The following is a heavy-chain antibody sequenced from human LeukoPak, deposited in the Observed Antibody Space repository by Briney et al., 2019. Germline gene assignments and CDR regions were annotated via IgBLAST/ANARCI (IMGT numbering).Heavy chain of an antibody. CDR1: GFTFRSYA. CDR3: ARDAQQLGYFDY. Sequence: GGSLRLSCAASGFTFRSYAMHSVRQAPGKGLEWVAVISYGGSNKYYADSVKGRFTISRDNSKNTLYLQMNSLRAEDTAVYYCARDAQQLGYFDYWGQGTLVTVSS. V-gene: IGHV3-30-3*01. J-gene: IGHJ4*02. D-gene: IGHD6-13*01. CDR2: ISYGGSNK.